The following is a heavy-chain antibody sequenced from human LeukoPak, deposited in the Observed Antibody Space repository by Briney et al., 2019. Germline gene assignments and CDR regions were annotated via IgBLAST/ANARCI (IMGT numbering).Heavy chain of an antibody. D-gene: IGHD5-18*01. Sequence: SETLSLTCTVSGGSISSGDYYWSWIRQPPGKGLEWIGYIYYSGSTYYNPSLKSRVTISVDTSKNQFSLKLSSVTAADTAVYYCAREVRGYSYGYFDYRGQGTLVTVSS. CDR1: GGSISSGDYY. CDR2: IYYSGST. V-gene: IGHV4-30-4*01. CDR3: AREVRGYSYGYFDY. J-gene: IGHJ4*02.